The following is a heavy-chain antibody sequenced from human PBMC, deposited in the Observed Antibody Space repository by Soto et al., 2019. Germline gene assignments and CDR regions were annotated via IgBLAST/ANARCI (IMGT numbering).Heavy chain of an antibody. J-gene: IGHJ6*02. CDR1: GDSIRSYY. Sequence: SETLSLTCTVSGDSIRSYYWTWIRQPPGKGLELIGYIYYSGSTRYNPSLKSRATISVDMSKNQFSLKLSSVTASDTAEYYCAGAYGGFDKGLDVWGQGTAVTVS. CDR2: IYYSGST. D-gene: IGHD5-12*01. CDR3: AGAYGGFDKGLDV. V-gene: IGHV4-59*01.